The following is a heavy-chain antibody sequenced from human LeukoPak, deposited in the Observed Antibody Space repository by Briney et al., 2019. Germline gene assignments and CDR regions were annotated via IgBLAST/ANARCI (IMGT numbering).Heavy chain of an antibody. CDR2: INGDGSIT. J-gene: IGHJ5*02. V-gene: IGHV3-74*01. Sequence: PGGSLRLSCAASGFTFSSYLMHWVRQAPGKGLLWVSRINGDGSITSTADSVKGRLTISRDNAKNTLYLQLNSLRAEDTAIYFCARGLPQYGNTWNDHWGQGTLVTVSS. D-gene: IGHD6-6*01. CDR1: GFTFSSYL. CDR3: ARGLPQYGNTWNDH.